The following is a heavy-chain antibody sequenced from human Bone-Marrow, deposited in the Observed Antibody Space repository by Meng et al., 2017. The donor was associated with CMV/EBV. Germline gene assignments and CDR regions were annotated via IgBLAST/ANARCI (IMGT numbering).Heavy chain of an antibody. CDR1: GGSISSSSYY. J-gene: IGHJ4*02. CDR2: IYYSGST. V-gene: IGHV4-39*01. CDR3: ARLTIFGVVIGFEC. D-gene: IGHD3-3*01. Sequence: SETLSLTCTVSGGSISSSSYYWGWIRQPPGKGLEWIGSIYYSGSTYYNPSLKSRVTISVDTSKNQFSLKLSSVTAADTAVYYCARLTIFGVVIGFECWGQGTLVTVSS.